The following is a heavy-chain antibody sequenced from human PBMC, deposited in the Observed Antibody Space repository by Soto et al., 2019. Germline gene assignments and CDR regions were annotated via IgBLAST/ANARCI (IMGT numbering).Heavy chain of an antibody. V-gene: IGHV1-8*01. Sequence: QVQLVQSGAEVKKPGASVKVSCKASGYTFTSYDINWVRQATGQGLEWMGWMNPNSGNTGYAQKCQGGVTMTRNTSISTAYMELSSLRSEDTAVYYCARRGYSSSWYYYYYYGMDVWGQGATVTVSS. CDR1: GYTFTSYD. CDR2: MNPNSGNT. CDR3: ARRGYSSSWYYYYYYGMDV. J-gene: IGHJ6*02. D-gene: IGHD6-13*01.